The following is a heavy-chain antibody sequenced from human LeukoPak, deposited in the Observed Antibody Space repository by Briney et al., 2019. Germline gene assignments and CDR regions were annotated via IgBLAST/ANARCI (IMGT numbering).Heavy chain of an antibody. D-gene: IGHD1-26*01. J-gene: IGHJ4*02. CDR2: INHSGST. CDR3: ARSLRGRGDY. V-gene: IGHV4-34*01. Sequence: PSETLSLTCAVYGGSFSGYYWSWIRQPPGKGLEWIGEINHSGSTNYNPSLKSRVTIPVDTSKNQFSLKLSSVTAADTAVYYCARSLRGRGDYWGQGTLVTVSS. CDR1: GGSFSGYY.